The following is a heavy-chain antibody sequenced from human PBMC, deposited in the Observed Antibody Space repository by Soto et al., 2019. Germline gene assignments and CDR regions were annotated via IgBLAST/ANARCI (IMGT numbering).Heavy chain of an antibody. CDR1: GFTFSSYA. J-gene: IGHJ4*02. CDR3: ARRSSGLYFDY. V-gene: IGHV3-23*01. Sequence: EVQLLESGGGLVQPGGSLRLSCAASGFTFSSYAMSWVRQAPGKGLEWVSAISGSGGSTYYADSVKGRFTISRDNSKTPLYLQMNSLRAEETAVYYCARRSSGLYFDYWGQGPLVTVSS. CDR2: ISGSGGST. D-gene: IGHD6-19*01.